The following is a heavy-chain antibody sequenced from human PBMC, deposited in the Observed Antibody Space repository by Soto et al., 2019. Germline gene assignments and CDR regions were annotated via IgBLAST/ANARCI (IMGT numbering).Heavy chain of an antibody. V-gene: IGHV4-39*01. D-gene: IGHD3-10*01. Sequence: SETLSLTCTVSGGSINTDSWAWIRQTPGKGLEWIATINYSGTTYHNPSLKSRVIISVDTSKNQFSLKLNSVTAADTAVYYCARRTGVGGSWFFDFWGQGTLVTVSS. CDR3: ARRTGVGGSWFFDF. J-gene: IGHJ4*02. CDR1: GGSINTDS. CDR2: INYSGTT.